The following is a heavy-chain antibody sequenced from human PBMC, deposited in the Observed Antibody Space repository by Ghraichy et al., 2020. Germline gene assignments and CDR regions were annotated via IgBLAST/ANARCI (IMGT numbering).Heavy chain of an antibody. CDR1: GFTFSSYE. CDR3: ARRRYCSGGSCYFGAFDI. V-gene: IGHV3-48*03. J-gene: IGHJ3*02. D-gene: IGHD2-15*01. CDR2: ISSSGSTI. Sequence: RGSLRLSCAASGFTFSSYEMNWVRQAPGKGLEWVSYISSSGSTIYYADSVKGRFTISRDNAKNSLYLQMNSLRAEDTAVYYCARRRYCSGGSCYFGAFDIWGQGTMVTVSS.